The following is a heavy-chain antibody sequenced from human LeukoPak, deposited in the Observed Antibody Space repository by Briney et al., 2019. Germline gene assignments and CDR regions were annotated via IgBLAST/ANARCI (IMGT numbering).Heavy chain of an antibody. CDR3: ARAQRHSGNYSGRYYYYYMDV. J-gene: IGHJ6*03. Sequence: SETLSLTCAVYGESFTTFYWGWIRQTPGKGLEWIGEINHTGSTNYNPSLKSRVTISIDTSKNQFSLKLNSVTAADTAVYYCARAQRHSGNYSGRYYYYYMDVWDRGTTVTVSS. CDR2: INHTGST. D-gene: IGHD1-26*01. V-gene: IGHV4-34*01. CDR1: GESFTTFY.